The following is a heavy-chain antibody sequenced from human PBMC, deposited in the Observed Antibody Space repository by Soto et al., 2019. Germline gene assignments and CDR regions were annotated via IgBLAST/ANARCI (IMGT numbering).Heavy chain of an antibody. CDR3: ARLNYGYSYYYGMDV. Sequence: SVKVSCKASGGTFSSYAISWVRQAPGQGLEWMGGIIPIFGTANYAQKFQGRVTITADESTSTAYMELSSLRSEDTAVYYCARLNYGYSYYYGMDVWGQGTTVTVSS. J-gene: IGHJ6*02. D-gene: IGHD3-10*01. CDR2: IIPIFGTA. CDR1: GGTFSSYA. V-gene: IGHV1-69*13.